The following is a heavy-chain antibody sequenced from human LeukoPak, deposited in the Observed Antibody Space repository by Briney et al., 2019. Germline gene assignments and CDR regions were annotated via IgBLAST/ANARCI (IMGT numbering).Heavy chain of an antibody. D-gene: IGHD3/OR15-3a*01. V-gene: IGHV2-5*05. CDR1: GFALSTRGVG. J-gene: IGHJ5*02. CDR3: ATNEDWCARWFDV. CDR2: SDWDDDK. Sequence: GPTLFPAPPTLTLTVTFAGFALSTRGVGVGWIRHLPGKALEWRAVSDWDDDKHYGPSLKSRLTITKDISKNQVVLTMANMDLEDTATYYCATNEDWCARWFDVWGQGTLVTVSS.